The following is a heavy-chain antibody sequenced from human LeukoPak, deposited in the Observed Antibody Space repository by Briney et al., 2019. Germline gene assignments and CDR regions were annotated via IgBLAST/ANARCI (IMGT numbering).Heavy chain of an antibody. J-gene: IGHJ5*02. Sequence: ASVKVSCKASGYTFTSYDINWVRQATGQGLEWMGWMNPNSGNTGYAQKFQGRVTMTRNTSISTAYMELSSLRSEDTAVYYCARVPPKRYCSGGSCYSLWFDPWGQGTLVTVFS. D-gene: IGHD2-15*01. CDR2: MNPNSGNT. CDR1: GYTFTSYD. CDR3: ARVPPKRYCSGGSCYSLWFDP. V-gene: IGHV1-8*01.